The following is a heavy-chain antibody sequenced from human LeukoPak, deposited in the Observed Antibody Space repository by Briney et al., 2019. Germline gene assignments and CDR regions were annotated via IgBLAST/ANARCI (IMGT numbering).Heavy chain of an antibody. D-gene: IGHD3-16*01. Sequence: PGGSLRLSCAASGFTFSSYSMNWVRQAPGKGLEWVSYISSSSSTTIDYADSVKGRFTISRDNAKNSLYLQMNGLRAEDTAVYYCARETGESYYYYGMDVWGQGTTVTVSS. CDR2: ISSSSSTTI. J-gene: IGHJ6*02. CDR1: GFTFSSYS. CDR3: ARETGESYYYYGMDV. V-gene: IGHV3-48*01.